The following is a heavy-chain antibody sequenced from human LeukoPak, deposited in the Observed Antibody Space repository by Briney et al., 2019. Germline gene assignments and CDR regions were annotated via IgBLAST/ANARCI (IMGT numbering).Heavy chain of an antibody. Sequence: GGSLRLSCAASGFTFSTYWMHWVRQAPGKGLVWVSSIKSDGSTNYADSVKGRFTISRDNAKNTLSLQMNSLRPEDTGVYYCARAPSEIGGYYPEYFRHWGQGALVTVSS. V-gene: IGHV3-74*01. J-gene: IGHJ1*01. CDR3: ARAPSEIGGYYPEYFRH. CDR2: IKSDGST. D-gene: IGHD3-22*01. CDR1: GFTFSTYW.